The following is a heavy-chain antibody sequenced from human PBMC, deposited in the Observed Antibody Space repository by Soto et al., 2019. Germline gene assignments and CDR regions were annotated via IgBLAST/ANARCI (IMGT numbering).Heavy chain of an antibody. V-gene: IGHV3-48*02. Sequence: QTGGSLRLSCAASGFTFSTYSMNWVRQAPGKGLEWIAYITSSSSTIFYADSVKGRFTISRDNAKNSLYLQMNGLRDEDTSVYYCARDNGIAGSFDPWGQGTLVTVSS. CDR1: GFTFSTYS. J-gene: IGHJ5*02. CDR3: ARDNGIAGSFDP. CDR2: ITSSSSTI. D-gene: IGHD6-13*01.